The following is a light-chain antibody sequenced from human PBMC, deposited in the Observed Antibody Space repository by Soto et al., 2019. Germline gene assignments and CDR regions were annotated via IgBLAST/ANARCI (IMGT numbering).Light chain of an antibody. CDR3: IQALQTPLRVT. V-gene: IGKV2-28*01. CDR1: QSLLHSNGNNY. Sequence: DIVLTQSPLSLPVTPGEPASISCRSSQSLLHSNGNNYLDWYLQRPGQSPQLLIYLGSNRASGVTDRFSGSGAGSDFTLNISRVEAEDVGVYYCIQALQTPLRVTFCPGTKGEIK. CDR2: LGS. J-gene: IGKJ3*01.